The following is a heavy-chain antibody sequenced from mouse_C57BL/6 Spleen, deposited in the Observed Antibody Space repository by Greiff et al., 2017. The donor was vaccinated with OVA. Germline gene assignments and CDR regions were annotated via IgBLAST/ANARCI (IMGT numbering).Heavy chain of an antibody. CDR1: GYAFSSSW. Sequence: VQRVESGPELVKPGASVKISCKASGYAFSSSWMNWVKQRPGKGLEWIGRIYPGDGDTNYNGKFKGKATLTADKSSSTAYMQLSSLTSEDSAVYFCARGDWEENYWGQGTTLTVSS. CDR2: IYPGDGDT. D-gene: IGHD2-13*01. CDR3: ARGDWEENY. J-gene: IGHJ2*01. V-gene: IGHV1-82*01.